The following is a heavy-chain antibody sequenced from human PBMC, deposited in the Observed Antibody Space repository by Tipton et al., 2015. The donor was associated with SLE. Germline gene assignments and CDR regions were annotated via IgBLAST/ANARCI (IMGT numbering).Heavy chain of an antibody. J-gene: IGHJ4*01. CDR2: SNPSGST. V-gene: IGHV4-34*01. CDR3: ARGAKERITLVRVRPYYFDY. Sequence: TLSLTCAVYGGSFSGYYWSWIRQPPGKGLEWIGESNPSGSTNYNPSLKSRVTISVDTSKNQLSPELTSVTAADTSVYYCARGAKERITLVRVRPYYFDYWGQGSLVTVSS. CDR1: GGSFSGYY. D-gene: IGHD3-10*01.